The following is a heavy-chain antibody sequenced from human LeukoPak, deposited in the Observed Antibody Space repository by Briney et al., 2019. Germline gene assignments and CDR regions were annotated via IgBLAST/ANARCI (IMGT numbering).Heavy chain of an antibody. CDR2: IYSGGST. D-gene: IGHD3-9*01. Sequence: GGSLRLSCAASGFTVSSNYMSWVRQAPGKGLEWVSVIYSGGSTYYADSVKGRFTISRDNSKNTLYLQMNSLRAEDTAVYYCAKDRGYDILTGYGDYWGQGTLVTVSS. CDR1: GFTVSSNY. V-gene: IGHV3-53*01. CDR3: AKDRGYDILTGYGDY. J-gene: IGHJ4*02.